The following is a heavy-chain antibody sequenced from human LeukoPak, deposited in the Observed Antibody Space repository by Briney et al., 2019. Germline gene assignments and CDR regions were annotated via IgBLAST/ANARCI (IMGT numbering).Heavy chain of an antibody. Sequence: GGSLRLSCAASGFTFSSYAMSWVRQAPGKGLEWVSAISGSGGGTYYADSVKGRFTISRDNSKNTLYLQMNSLRAEDTAVYYCAKDLEGSSGWTPFDYWGQGTLVTVSS. CDR2: ISGSGGGT. V-gene: IGHV3-23*01. CDR1: GFTFSSYA. CDR3: AKDLEGSSGWTPFDY. D-gene: IGHD6-19*01. J-gene: IGHJ4*02.